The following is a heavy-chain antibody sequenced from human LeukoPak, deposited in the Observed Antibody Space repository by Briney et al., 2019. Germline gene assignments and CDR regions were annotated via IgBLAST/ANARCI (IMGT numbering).Heavy chain of an antibody. CDR2: INGDGSST. J-gene: IGHJ5*02. CDR1: GFTLSYYW. Sequence: GGSLRLSCAASGFTLSYYWMHWVRHAPGKGLVWVSCINGDGSSTNYADSVKGRFTISRDNAKNTLYLEMNSLRAEDTAVYYCTRDPRNKGFDPWGQGTLVTVPS. CDR3: TRDPRNKGFDP. D-gene: IGHD1/OR15-1a*01. V-gene: IGHV3-74*01.